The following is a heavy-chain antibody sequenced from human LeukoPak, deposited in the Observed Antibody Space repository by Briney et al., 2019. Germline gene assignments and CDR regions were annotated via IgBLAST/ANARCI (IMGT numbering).Heavy chain of an antibody. CDR3: ARGDFGETNTAFDV. V-gene: IGHV1-8*03. J-gene: IGHJ3*01. CDR2: INPNSATT. D-gene: IGHD4-17*01. Sequence: ASVKVSCKTSGYTFTDYDVHWVRQAPGQGLEWMGWINPNSATTNYAQRLQGRVTFTRDTSLSVAYMKLSSLTSEDAAVYFCARGDFGETNTAFDVWGQGTLVAVSS. CDR1: GYTFTDYD.